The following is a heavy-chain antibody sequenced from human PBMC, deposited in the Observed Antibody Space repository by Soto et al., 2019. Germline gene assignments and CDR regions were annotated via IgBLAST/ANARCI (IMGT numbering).Heavy chain of an antibody. CDR3: ARGPERGIAVLTDYYGMDV. Sequence: ASVKVSCKASGGTFSSYAISWVRQAPGQGLEWMGGIIPIFGTANYAQKFQGRVTITADESTSTAYMELSSLRSEDTAVYYCARGPERGIAVLTDYYGMDVWGQGTTVTVSS. V-gene: IGHV1-69*13. J-gene: IGHJ6*02. CDR2: IIPIFGTA. D-gene: IGHD6-19*01. CDR1: GGTFSSYA.